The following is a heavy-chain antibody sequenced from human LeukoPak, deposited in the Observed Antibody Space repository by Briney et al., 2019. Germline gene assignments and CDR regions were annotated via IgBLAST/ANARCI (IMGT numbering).Heavy chain of an antibody. J-gene: IGHJ4*02. CDR1: GYTFAGYY. V-gene: IGHV1-2*02. Sequence: GASVKVSCKASGYTFAGYYMHWVRQAPGQGLEWMGWINPNSGGTNYAQKFQGRVTMTRDTSISTAYMELSRLRSDDTPVYYCARVLSPYGSGSYSPFDYWGQGTLVTVSS. D-gene: IGHD3-10*01. CDR2: INPNSGGT. CDR3: ARVLSPYGSGSYSPFDY.